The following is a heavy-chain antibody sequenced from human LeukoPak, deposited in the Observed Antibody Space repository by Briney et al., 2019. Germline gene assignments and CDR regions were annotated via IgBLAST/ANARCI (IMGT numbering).Heavy chain of an antibody. Sequence: ASVKVSCKASGYTFTSYGIGWVRQAPGQGLEWMGWISAYNGNTNYAQKLQGRATMTTDTSTSTAYMELRSLRSDDTAVYYCARDTTYYYDSSGYYDFDYWGQGTLVTVSS. V-gene: IGHV1-18*01. D-gene: IGHD3-22*01. CDR2: ISAYNGNT. J-gene: IGHJ4*02. CDR3: ARDTTYYYDSSGYYDFDY. CDR1: GYTFTSYG.